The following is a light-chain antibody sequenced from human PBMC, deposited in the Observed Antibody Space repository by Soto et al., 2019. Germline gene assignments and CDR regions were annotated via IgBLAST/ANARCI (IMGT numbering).Light chain of an antibody. CDR3: QQYKSFSLT. CDR2: KTS. V-gene: IGKV1-5*03. J-gene: IGKJ4*01. Sequence: DIQMTQSPSTLSASVGDRVTITCRASQSISGWLAWYQQKPGKAPKLLIYKTSNLESGVPSRFSGSGSGTEFSLTISSLQPDDFETYYCQQYKSFSLTFGGGTKVDIK. CDR1: QSISGW.